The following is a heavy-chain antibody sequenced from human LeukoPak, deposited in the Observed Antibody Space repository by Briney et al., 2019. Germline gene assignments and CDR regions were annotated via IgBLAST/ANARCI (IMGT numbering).Heavy chain of an antibody. Sequence: AGGSLRLSCAASGFTVSSDYMSWVRQAPGKGLEWVSVIYSGGSTYYADSVKGRFTISRDNSKNTLYLQMNSLRAEDTAVYYCARGITSYYDSSGYHPLGSWGQGTLVTVSS. CDR3: ARGITSYYDSSGYHPLGS. CDR2: IYSGGST. CDR1: GFTVSSDY. D-gene: IGHD3-22*01. J-gene: IGHJ5*02. V-gene: IGHV3-66*01.